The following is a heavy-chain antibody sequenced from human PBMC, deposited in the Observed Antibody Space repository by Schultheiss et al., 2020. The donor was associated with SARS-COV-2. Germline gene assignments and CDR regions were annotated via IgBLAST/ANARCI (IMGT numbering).Heavy chain of an antibody. J-gene: IGHJ4*02. Sequence: LSLTCTVSGGSISSGGYYWSWIRQHPGKGLEWIGYIYYSGSTYYNPSLKSRVTISVDTSKNQFSLKLSSVTAADTAVYYCARDGTVTTSIFDYWGQGTLVTVSS. D-gene: IGHD4-17*01. CDR2: IYYSGST. CDR3: ARDGTVTTSIFDY. V-gene: IGHV4-31*03. CDR1: GGSISSGGYY.